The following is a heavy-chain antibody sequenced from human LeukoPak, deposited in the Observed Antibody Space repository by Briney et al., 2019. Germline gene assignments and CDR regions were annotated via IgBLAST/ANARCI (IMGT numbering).Heavy chain of an antibody. CDR3: AAALPYCSGGSCYPPPYFDDY. J-gene: IGHJ4*02. CDR1: GFTFSSYS. D-gene: IGHD2-15*01. V-gene: IGHV3-48*01. Sequence: GGSLRLSCAASGFTFSSYSMNWVRQAPGKGLEWVSYISSSSSTIYYADSVKGRFTISRDNAKNSLYLQMNSLRAEDTAVYYCAAALPYCSGGSCYPPPYFDDYWGQGTLVTVSS. CDR2: ISSSSSTI.